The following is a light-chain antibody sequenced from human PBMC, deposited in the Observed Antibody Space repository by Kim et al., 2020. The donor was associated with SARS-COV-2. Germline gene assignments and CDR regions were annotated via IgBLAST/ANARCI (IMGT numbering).Light chain of an antibody. CDR1: QSVSSN. J-gene: IGKJ2*01. Sequence: VSPGERAPLSCRASQSVSSNSAWYQQKPGQAPRLLIYGASTRATGIPARFSGSGSGTEFTLTISSLQSEDFAVYYCQQYNNWPMYTFGQGTKLEI. CDR2: GAS. V-gene: IGKV3-15*01. CDR3: QQYNNWPMYT.